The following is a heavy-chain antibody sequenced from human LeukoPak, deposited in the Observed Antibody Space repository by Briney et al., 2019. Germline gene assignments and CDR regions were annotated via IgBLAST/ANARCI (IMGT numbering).Heavy chain of an antibody. CDR2: IYSGGNT. J-gene: IGHJ1*01. V-gene: IGHV3-53*01. CDR1: GFTVSGHY. D-gene: IGHD3-22*01. CDR3: ASGSGYYRVAEYFQH. Sequence: GGSLRLSCAVSGFTVSGHYMSRVRQAPGKGLEWVSIIYSGGNTYYADSVKGRFTISRDNSKNTLYLQMNSLRAEDTAVYYSASGSGYYRVAEYFQHWGQGTLVTVSS.